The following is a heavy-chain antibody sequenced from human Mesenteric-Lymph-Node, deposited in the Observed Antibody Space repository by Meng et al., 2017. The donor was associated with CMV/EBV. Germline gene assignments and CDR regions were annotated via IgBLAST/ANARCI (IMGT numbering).Heavy chain of an antibody. V-gene: IGHV4-34*01. Sequence: LSLTCAVYGGSFSGYYWSWSRQPPGKGLEWIGEINHSGSTNYNPSLKSRVTISVDTSKNQFSLKLSSVTAADTAVYYCARGVAAAGTWGQGTLVTVSS. CDR1: GGSFSGYY. J-gene: IGHJ4*02. D-gene: IGHD6-13*01. CDR3: ARGVAAAGT. CDR2: INHSGST.